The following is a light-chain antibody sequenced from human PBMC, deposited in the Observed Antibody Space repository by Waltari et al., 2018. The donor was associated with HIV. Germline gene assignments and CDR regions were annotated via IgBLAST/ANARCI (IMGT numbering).Light chain of an antibody. Sequence: DINMTQSPSSLSASVGDRVHITCRTSQNIINYLNWYHQSPGKAPSLLIFGASTLQNGVSSRFSGSGSDTEFALSIAGLQHEDFGTYYCQQTFSPPRTFGPGT. CDR2: GAS. CDR3: QQTFSPPRT. CDR1: QNIINY. J-gene: IGKJ3*01. V-gene: IGKV1-39*01.